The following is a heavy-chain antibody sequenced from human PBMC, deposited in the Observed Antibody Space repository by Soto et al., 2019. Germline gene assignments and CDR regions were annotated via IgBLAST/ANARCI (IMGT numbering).Heavy chain of an antibody. CDR2: ISYDGSNK. Sequence: GGSLRLSCAVSGLSISSYARTWVRQAPGKGLEWVAVISYDGSNKYYADSVKGRFTISRDNSKNTLYLQMNSLRAEDTAVYYCAKDIAVAALYYYYGMDVWGQGTTVTVSS. V-gene: IGHV3-30*18. J-gene: IGHJ6*02. CDR3: AKDIAVAALYYYYGMDV. CDR1: GLSISSYA. D-gene: IGHD6-19*01.